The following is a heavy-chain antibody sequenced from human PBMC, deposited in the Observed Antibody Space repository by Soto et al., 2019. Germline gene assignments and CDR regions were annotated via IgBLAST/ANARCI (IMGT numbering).Heavy chain of an antibody. CDR1: GGTFSSYA. V-gene: IGHV1-69*12. J-gene: IGHJ5*02. Sequence: QVQLVQSGAEVKKPGSSVKVSCKASGGTFSSYAITWVRQAPGQGLEWMGGIIPIFGTANYAQKFQARVTIPADESRSTAYMELSSLRSEDTAVYYCARDRGPSSGYYPYWFDPWGQGTLVTVSS. D-gene: IGHD3-22*01. CDR3: ARDRGPSSGYYPYWFDP. CDR2: IIPIFGTA.